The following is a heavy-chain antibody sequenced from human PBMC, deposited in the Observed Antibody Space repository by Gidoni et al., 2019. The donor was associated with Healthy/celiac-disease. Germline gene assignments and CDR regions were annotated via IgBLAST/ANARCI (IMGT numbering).Heavy chain of an antibody. J-gene: IGHJ6*02. CDR3: ARFGAGSYQWLVRVLYYYYGMDV. Sequence: QVQLVQSGAEVKKPGASVKVSCKASGYTFTSYDINWVRQATGQGLEWMGWMNPNSGNTGYAQKFQGRVTMTRNTSISTAYMELSSLRSEDTAVYYCARFGAGSYQWLVRVLYYYYGMDVWGQGTTVTVSS. D-gene: IGHD6-19*01. CDR1: GYTFTSYD. CDR2: MNPNSGNT. V-gene: IGHV1-8*01.